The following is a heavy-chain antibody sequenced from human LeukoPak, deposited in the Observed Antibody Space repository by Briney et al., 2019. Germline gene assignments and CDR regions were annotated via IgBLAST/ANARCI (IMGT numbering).Heavy chain of an antibody. V-gene: IGHV4-59*08. CDR2: IHYTGRT. CDR3: AKSPPLYGDYGQYYFDC. D-gene: IGHD4-17*01. CDR1: GGSISTYY. J-gene: IGHJ4*02. Sequence: SETLSLTCTVSGGSISTYYWSWLRQTPGKGLEWIGHIHYTGRTNYNPSLESRVPTSVDTSKNHFSLNLSAVTAADTAVYYCAKSPPLYGDYGQYYFDCWGQATLVTVSA.